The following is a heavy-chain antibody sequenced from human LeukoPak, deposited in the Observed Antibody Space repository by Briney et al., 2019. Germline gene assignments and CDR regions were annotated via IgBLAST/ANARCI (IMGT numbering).Heavy chain of an antibody. D-gene: IGHD3-10*01. CDR2: IDTDGGST. Sequence: PGGSLRLSCSASGFTFSNYAMHWVRQAPGKGLEYVLAIDTDGGSTYYADSVKGRFTISGDNSKNMVYVQMSSLRAEDTAVYYCVKERRDGSRSYYPFDYWGQGTLVTVSS. J-gene: IGHJ4*02. CDR3: VKERRDGSRSYYPFDY. CDR1: GFTFSNYA. V-gene: IGHV3-64*05.